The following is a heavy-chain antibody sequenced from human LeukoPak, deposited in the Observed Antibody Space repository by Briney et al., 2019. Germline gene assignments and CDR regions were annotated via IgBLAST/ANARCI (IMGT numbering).Heavy chain of an antibody. J-gene: IGHJ2*01. CDR3: ARDPYDGPGYFDL. V-gene: IGHV3-21*01. CDR1: GFMFSSYS. CDR2: ISSSSSYI. D-gene: IGHD5-12*01. Sequence: GGSLRLSCAASGFMFSSYSMNWVRQAPGKGLKWVSSISSSSSYIYYADPVKGRFTISRDNAKNSLYLQMNSLRAEDTAVYYCARDPYDGPGYFDLWGRGTLVTVSS.